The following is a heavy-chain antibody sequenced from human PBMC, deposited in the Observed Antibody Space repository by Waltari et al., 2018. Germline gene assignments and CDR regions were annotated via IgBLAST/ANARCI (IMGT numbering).Heavy chain of an antibody. Sequence: EVQLLESGGGLVQPGGSLRLSCAASGFTFSSYAMSWVRQAPGTGLEWVSAISGSGGSTYYADSVKGRFTISRDNSKNTLYLQMNSLRAEDTAVYYCAKDLLGYYYGSGSYSFDYWGQGTLVTVSS. CDR2: ISGSGGST. D-gene: IGHD3-10*01. J-gene: IGHJ4*02. CDR3: AKDLLGYYYGSGSYSFDY. CDR1: GFTFSSYA. V-gene: IGHV3-23*01.